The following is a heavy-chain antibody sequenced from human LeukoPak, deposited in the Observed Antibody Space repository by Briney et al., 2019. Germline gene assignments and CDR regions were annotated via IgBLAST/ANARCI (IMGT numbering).Heavy chain of an antibody. V-gene: IGHV3-23*01. Sequence: GGSLRLSCAASGFTFSSYAMSWVRQAPGKGLEWVSTISGSGGSTYYADSVKGRFTLSRDNSKNTLYLQMNSLRAEDTGVYYCAKDMITFGGVIALFDYWGQGTLVTVSS. CDR1: GFTFSSYA. J-gene: IGHJ4*02. CDR2: ISGSGGST. CDR3: AKDMITFGGVIALFDY. D-gene: IGHD3-16*02.